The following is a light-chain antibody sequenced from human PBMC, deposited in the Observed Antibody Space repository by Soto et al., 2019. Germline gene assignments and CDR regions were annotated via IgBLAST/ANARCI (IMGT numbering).Light chain of an antibody. CDR3: SSYTSSSPRV. CDR2: EVS. J-gene: IGLJ3*02. CDR1: SSDVGGYNY. V-gene: IGLV2-14*01. Sequence: QSALTQPASVSGSPGQSITISCTGTSSDVGGYNYVSWYQQHPGKAPKLMIYEVSNRPSGVSNRFSGSKSGNTASLTISGLQAEYEADYYCSSYTSSSPRVFVAGTNVPVL.